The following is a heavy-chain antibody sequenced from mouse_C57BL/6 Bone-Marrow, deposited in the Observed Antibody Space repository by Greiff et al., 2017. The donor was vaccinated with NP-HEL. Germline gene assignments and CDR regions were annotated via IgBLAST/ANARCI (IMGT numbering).Heavy chain of an antibody. CDR2: FYPGSGSI. Sequence: QVQLKQSGAELVKPGASVKLSCKASGYTFTEYTIHWVKQRSGQGLEWIGWFYPGSGSIKYNEKFKDKATLTADKSSSTVYMELSRLTSEDSAVYFCARHEGTNYRGGNYAMDYWGQGTSVTVSS. CDR3: ARHEGTNYRGGNYAMDY. J-gene: IGHJ4*01. CDR1: GYTFTEYT. V-gene: IGHV1-62-2*01. D-gene: IGHD5-5*01.